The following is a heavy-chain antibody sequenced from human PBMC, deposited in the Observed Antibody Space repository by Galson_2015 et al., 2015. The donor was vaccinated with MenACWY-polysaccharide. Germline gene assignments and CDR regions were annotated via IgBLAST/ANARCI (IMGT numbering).Heavy chain of an antibody. CDR2: ISKSGDSI. Sequence: SLRLSCAASGFSLGAWYMSWIRQAPGKGLEGLSYISKSGDSIYYGDSVKGRFAISRDNAKNSLYLQLNSLEVEDTAIYYCARGHYGLDVWGQGTTVTVSS. V-gene: IGHV3-11*01. J-gene: IGHJ6*02. CDR3: ARGHYGLDV. CDR1: GFSLGAWY.